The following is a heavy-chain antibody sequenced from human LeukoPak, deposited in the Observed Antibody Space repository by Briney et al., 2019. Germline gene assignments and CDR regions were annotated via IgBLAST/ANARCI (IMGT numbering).Heavy chain of an antibody. CDR1: GFTFSSYA. J-gene: IGHJ5*02. CDR3: ATSGGSYWS. V-gene: IGHV3-23*01. D-gene: IGHD1-26*01. CDR2: ISGRDSTT. Sequence: PGGSLGLSCAASGFTFSSYAMSWVRQAPGKGLEWVSGISGRDSTTYYADSVKGRFTISRENSKNTLYLQMNSLRAEDTAVYYCATSGGSYWSWGQGTLVTVSS.